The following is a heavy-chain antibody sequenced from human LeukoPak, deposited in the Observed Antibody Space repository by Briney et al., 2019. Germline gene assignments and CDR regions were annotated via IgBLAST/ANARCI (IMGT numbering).Heavy chain of an antibody. CDR1: GFTFSSYS. D-gene: IGHD3-22*01. Sequence: GGSLRLSCAASGFTFSSYSMNWVRQAPGKGLEWVSSISSSSSYIYYADSVKGRFTISRDNAKNSLYLQMNSLRAEDTAVYYCARGRHYCDTRGYSDAFDIWGQGTLVTVSS. CDR2: ISSSSSYI. CDR3: ARGRHYCDTRGYSDAFDI. J-gene: IGHJ3*02. V-gene: IGHV3-21*01.